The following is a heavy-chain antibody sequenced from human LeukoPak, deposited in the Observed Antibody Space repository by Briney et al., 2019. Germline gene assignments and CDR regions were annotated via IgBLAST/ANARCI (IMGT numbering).Heavy chain of an antibody. V-gene: IGHV3-23*01. CDR1: GFTLSSYA. D-gene: IGHD6-13*01. CDR2: VGGGGGGT. Sequence: GGSLRLSCAASGFTLSSYAMTWVRQAPGRGLEWVSSVGGGGGGTYYADSVKGRFTISRDNSKDTLYLQMNGLRAEDTAVYFCAKQSAGSAAWYSLHYDFWDQGTLVTVSS. CDR3: AKQSAGSAAWYSLHYDF. J-gene: IGHJ4*02.